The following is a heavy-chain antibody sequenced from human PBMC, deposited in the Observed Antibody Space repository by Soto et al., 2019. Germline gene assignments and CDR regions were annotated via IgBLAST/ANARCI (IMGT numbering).Heavy chain of an antibody. Sequence: SETWSLTCTVSGGSISSGDYYWSWIRQPPGKGLEWIGYIYYSGSTYYNPSLKSRVTISVDTSKNQFSLKLSSVTAADTAVYYCARDSSSHYYYYGMDVWGQGTTVTVSS. CDR3: ARDSSSHYYYYGMDV. D-gene: IGHD6-6*01. V-gene: IGHV4-30-4*01. J-gene: IGHJ6*02. CDR1: GGSISSGDYY. CDR2: IYYSGST.